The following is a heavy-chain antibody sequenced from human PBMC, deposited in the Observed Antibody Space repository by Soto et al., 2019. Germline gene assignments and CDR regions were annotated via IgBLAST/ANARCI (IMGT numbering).Heavy chain of an antibody. CDR2: ISGSGGST. V-gene: IGHV3-23*01. Sequence: EGSLRLSCAASGFTFSSYVMSWVRQAPGKGLEWVSAISGSGGSTYYADSVKGRFTISRDNSKNTLYLQMNSLRAEDTAVYYCAKAAYDSSGYYWAFDIWGQGTMVTVSS. D-gene: IGHD3-22*01. CDR3: AKAAYDSSGYYWAFDI. J-gene: IGHJ3*02. CDR1: GFTFSSYV.